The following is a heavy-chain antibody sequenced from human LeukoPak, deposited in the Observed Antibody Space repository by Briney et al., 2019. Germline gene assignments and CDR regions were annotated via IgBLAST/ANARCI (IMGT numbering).Heavy chain of an antibody. V-gene: IGHV3-23*01. J-gene: IGHJ4*02. CDR2: ISGSGGST. Sequence: GGSLRLSCAASRFAFSRCAVSWYRSAAGKGLEWVSAISGSGGSTYYADSVKGRFTISRDNSKNTLYLQMNSLRAEDTAVYYCAKDYYGSGYWGQGTLVTVSS. CDR1: RFAFSRCA. CDR3: AKDYYGSGY. D-gene: IGHD3-10*01.